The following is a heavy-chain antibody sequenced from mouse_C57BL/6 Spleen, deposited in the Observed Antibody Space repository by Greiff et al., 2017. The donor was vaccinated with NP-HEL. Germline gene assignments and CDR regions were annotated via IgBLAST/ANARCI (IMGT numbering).Heavy chain of an antibody. V-gene: IGHV5-17*01. CDR3: ARRTYYYGSSYEYFDV. CDR1: GFTFSDYG. D-gene: IGHD1-1*01. CDR2: ISSGSSTI. J-gene: IGHJ1*03. Sequence: EVKLVESGGGLVKPGGSLKLSCAASGFTFSDYGMHWVRQAPEKGLEWVAYISSGSSTIYYADTVKGRFTISRDNAKNTLFLQMTSLRSEDTAMYYCARRTYYYGSSYEYFDVWGTGTTVTVSS.